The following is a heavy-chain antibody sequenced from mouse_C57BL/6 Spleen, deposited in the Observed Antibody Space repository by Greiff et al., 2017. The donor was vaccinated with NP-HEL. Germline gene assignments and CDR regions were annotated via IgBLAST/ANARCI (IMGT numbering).Heavy chain of an antibody. CDR2: IYPSDSES. J-gene: IGHJ3*01. Sequence: QVQLQQPGAELVRPGSSVKLSCKASGYTFTSYWMDWVKQRPGQGLEWIGNIYPSDSESHYNQKFKDKATLTVDKSSSTAYMQLSSLTSEDSAVYYCARCDDYDSAWFAYWGQGTLVTVSA. CDR1: GYTFTSYW. V-gene: IGHV1-61*01. D-gene: IGHD2-4*01. CDR3: ARCDDYDSAWFAY.